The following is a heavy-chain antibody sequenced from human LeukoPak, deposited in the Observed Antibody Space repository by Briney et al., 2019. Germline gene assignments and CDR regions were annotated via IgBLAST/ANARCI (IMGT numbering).Heavy chain of an antibody. V-gene: IGHV3-53*01. CDR2: IYSGGST. Sequence: GGSLRLSCAASGFTVSSNYMSWVRQAPGKGLEWVSVIYSGGSTHYADSVKGRFTISRDNSKNTLYLQMNSLRAEDTAVYYCARVGVGMYYDFWSGPVGYYYGMDVWGQGTTVTVSS. CDR1: GFTVSSNY. CDR3: ARVGVGMYYDFWSGPVGYYYGMDV. D-gene: IGHD3-3*01. J-gene: IGHJ6*02.